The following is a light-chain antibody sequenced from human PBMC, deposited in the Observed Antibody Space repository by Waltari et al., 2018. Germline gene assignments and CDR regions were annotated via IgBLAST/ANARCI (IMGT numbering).Light chain of an antibody. Sequence: CTLSSGHSSNVIAWLQQQPEKGPRYLMKVNSDGSHSKGDGIPDRFSGSSSGAERYLTISSVQPEDEADYYCQTGGHGTWVFGGGTKLTVL. CDR3: QTGGHGTWV. V-gene: IGLV4-69*01. CDR1: SGHSSNV. CDR2: VNSDGSH. J-gene: IGLJ3*02.